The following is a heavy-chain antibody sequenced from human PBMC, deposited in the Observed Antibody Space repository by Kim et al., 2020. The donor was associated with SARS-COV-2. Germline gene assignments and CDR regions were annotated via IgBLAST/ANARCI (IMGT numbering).Heavy chain of an antibody. CDR3: ARGADSGYELLAYFDY. V-gene: IGHV4-30-2*01. Sequence: SLKSRVTISVDRSKNQFSLKLSSVTAADTAVYYCARGADSGYELLAYFDYWGQGTLVTVSS. D-gene: IGHD5-12*01. J-gene: IGHJ4*02.